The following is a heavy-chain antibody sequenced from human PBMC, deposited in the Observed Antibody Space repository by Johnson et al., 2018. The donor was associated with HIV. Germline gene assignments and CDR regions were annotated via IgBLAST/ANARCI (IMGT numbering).Heavy chain of an antibody. CDR2: IYDDGSNR. CDR3: AREDLYGAGPDAFDI. D-gene: IGHD4-17*01. Sequence: QVQLVESGGGVVQPGRSLRLSCAASGFTFSSYGMHWVRQAPGKGLEWVAVIYDDGSNRYYADSVKGRFTISRDNSKNTLYLQMNSLSAEDTAVYYCAREDLYGAGPDAFDIWGQGTMVTVSS. V-gene: IGHV3-30*03. CDR1: GFTFSSYG. J-gene: IGHJ3*02.